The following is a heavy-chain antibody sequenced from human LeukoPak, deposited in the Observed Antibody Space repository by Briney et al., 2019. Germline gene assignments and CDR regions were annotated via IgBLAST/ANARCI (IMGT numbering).Heavy chain of an antibody. CDR2: IYYSGNT. J-gene: IGHJ4*02. CDR3: ASGTSSLDY. Sequence: SETLSLTCTVSGVSISSYYWSWIRQPPGKGLEYIGYIYYSGNTNYNPSLKSRVTISVDTSKNQFSLKLSSVTAADTAVYYCASGTSSLDYWGQGTLVTVSS. V-gene: IGHV4-59*01. CDR1: GVSISSYY.